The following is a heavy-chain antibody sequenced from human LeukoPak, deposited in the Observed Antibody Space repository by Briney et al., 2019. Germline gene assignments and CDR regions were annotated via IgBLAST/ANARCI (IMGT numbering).Heavy chain of an antibody. V-gene: IGHV1-18*01. D-gene: IGHD3-3*01. CDR2: ISAYNGNT. CDR1: GYTFTSYG. CDR3: ARDPFTIFGVVNSNGMDV. Sequence: GASVKVSCKASGYTFTSYGISWVRQAPGQGLEWMGWISAYNGNTNYAQKLQGRVTMTTDTSTSTAYMELRSLRSDDTAVYYCARDPFTIFGVVNSNGMDVWGQGTTVTVSS. J-gene: IGHJ6*02.